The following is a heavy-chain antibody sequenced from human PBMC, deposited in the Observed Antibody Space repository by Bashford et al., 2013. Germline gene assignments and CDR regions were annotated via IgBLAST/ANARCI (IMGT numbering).Heavy chain of an antibody. Sequence: ASVKVSCKASGYTFSDYYLHWVRQAPGQGLEWMGWINLTLTSGATKYAEXFQGRVTMTRDTSISTAYMELSSLRSDDTAVYFCARDGPVVGVWNAFDVWGQGTVVTVSS. CDR2: INLTLTSGAT. V-gene: IGHV1-2*02. D-gene: IGHD1-26*01. CDR1: GYTFSDYY. CDR3: ARDGPVVGVWNAFDV. J-gene: IGHJ3*01.